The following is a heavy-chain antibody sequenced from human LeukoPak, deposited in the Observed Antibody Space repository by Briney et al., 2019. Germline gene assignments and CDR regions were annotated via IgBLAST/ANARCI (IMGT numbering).Heavy chain of an antibody. Sequence: ESGPALVKPTQTLTLTCTFSGFSLSPSGMCVSWIRQPPEKALEWLALIDWDDDKYYSTSLKTRLIISKDTSKNQVVLTMTNMDPVDTATYYCARMGTAAGADYWGQGTLVTVSS. CDR1: GFSLSPSGMC. V-gene: IGHV2-70*01. CDR2: IDWDDDK. D-gene: IGHD6-13*01. CDR3: ARMGTAAGADY. J-gene: IGHJ4*02.